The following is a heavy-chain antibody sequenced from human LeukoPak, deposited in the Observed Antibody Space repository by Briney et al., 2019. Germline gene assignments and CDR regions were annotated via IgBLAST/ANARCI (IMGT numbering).Heavy chain of an antibody. J-gene: IGHJ5*02. V-gene: IGHV3-48*04. CDR2: ISSSSNTI. CDR3: ASLVVVPVATGGSFDP. D-gene: IGHD2-2*01. CDR1: GFTFSSYW. Sequence: SGGSLRLSCAASGFTFSSYWRSWVRQAPGKGLEWVSYISSSSNTIYYADSVKGRFTISRDNAKNSLSLQMNSLRAEDTAVYYCASLVVVPVATGGSFDPWGQGTLVTVSS.